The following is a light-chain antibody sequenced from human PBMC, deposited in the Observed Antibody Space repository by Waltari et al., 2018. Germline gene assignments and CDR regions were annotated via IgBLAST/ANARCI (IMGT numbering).Light chain of an antibody. Sequence: QSVLSQPPSASGTPGQRATISCSGSSSNIGNNYVYRYQQLPGTAPKLLNYSNNQRPSGVPDRFPGSKSGTSASLAINGLRSEDEADYYCATWDDSLRMVFGGGTELTVL. V-gene: IGLV1-47*01. CDR1: SSNIGNNY. J-gene: IGLJ3*02. CDR3: ATWDDSLRMV. CDR2: SNN.